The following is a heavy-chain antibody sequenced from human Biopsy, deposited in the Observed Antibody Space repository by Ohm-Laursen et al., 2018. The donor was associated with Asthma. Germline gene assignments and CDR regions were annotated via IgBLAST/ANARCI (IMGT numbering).Heavy chain of an antibody. V-gene: IGHV3-7*01. D-gene: IGHD3-3*02. CDR1: GFTFGDYW. Sequence: SLRLSCSASGFTFGDYWMSWVRQVPGKEKKKKTNIKHDGSEKNHVDSLKGRFTISRDNAKNSLYLQMNSLRAEDTAVYYCARTFHFWSPYHAEHYQLWGQGTLVTVSS. CDR2: IKHDGSEK. J-gene: IGHJ1*01. CDR3: ARTFHFWSPYHAEHYQL.